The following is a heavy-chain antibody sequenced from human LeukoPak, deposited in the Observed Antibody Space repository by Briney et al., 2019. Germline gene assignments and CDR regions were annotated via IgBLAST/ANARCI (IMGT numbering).Heavy chain of an antibody. CDR2: IYYSGST. D-gene: IGHD3-10*01. Sequence: SETLSLTCTVSGGSISSGDYYWSWIRQPPGKGLEWIGYIYYSGSTYYNPSLKSRVTISVDTSKNQFSLKLSSVTAADTAVYYCARGRMVRGVTIWFNPWGQGTLVTVSS. CDR1: GGSISSGDYY. CDR3: ARGRMVRGVTIWFNP. V-gene: IGHV4-30-4*01. J-gene: IGHJ5*02.